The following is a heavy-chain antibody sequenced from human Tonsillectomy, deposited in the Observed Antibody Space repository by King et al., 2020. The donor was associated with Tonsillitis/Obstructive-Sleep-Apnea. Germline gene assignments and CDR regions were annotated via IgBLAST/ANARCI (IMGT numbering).Heavy chain of an antibody. CDR1: GFTFSSYW. D-gene: IGHD3-3*01. J-gene: IGHJ4*02. CDR3: ARAGVYDLWSSPPDF. V-gene: IGHV3-7*03. CDR2: IKQDGSDK. Sequence: VQLVESGGGLVQPGGSLRLSCAASGFTFSSYWMSWVRQAPGKGLEWVASIKQDGSDKYYVDSVKGRFTISRDNAKNSLYLRMNSLRSEDTAVNYGARAGVYDLWSSPPDFWGQETLVTVSS.